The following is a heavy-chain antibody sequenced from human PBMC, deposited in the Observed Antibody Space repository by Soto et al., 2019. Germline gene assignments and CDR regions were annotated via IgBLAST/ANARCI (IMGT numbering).Heavy chain of an antibody. J-gene: IGHJ6*03. V-gene: IGHV4-31*03. CDR2: IYYSGST. CDR3: ERVVVKADTRGHYYYYYMDV. Sequence: SETLSLTCTVSGGSISSGGYYWSWIRQHPGKGLEWIGYIYYSGSTYYNPSLKSRVTISVDTSKNQFSLKLSSVTAAGTAVYYCERVVVKADTRGHYYYYYMDVWGKGTTV. CDR1: GGSISSGGYY. D-gene: IGHD2-2*01.